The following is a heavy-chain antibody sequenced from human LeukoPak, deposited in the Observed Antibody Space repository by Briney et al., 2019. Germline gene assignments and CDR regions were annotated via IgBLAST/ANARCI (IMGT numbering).Heavy chain of an antibody. J-gene: IGHJ4*02. CDR1: GYTITSYN. Sequence: ASVKVSCKASGYTITSYNMHWVRQAPGQGHEWMGWVYPATGGTNYAQKFQGRVTMTTDTSISTAYMELRGLTSDDTAVYFCVRDAVIAHFDYWGQGTLVTVSS. CDR2: VYPATGGT. CDR3: VRDAVIAHFDY. V-gene: IGHV1-2*02. D-gene: IGHD2-21*01.